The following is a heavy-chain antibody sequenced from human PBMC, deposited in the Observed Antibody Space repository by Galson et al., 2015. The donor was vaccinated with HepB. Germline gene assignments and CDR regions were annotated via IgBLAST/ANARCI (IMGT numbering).Heavy chain of an antibody. Sequence: SLRLSCAASGFAFDSHAMSWVRQAPGRGLEWISGITGKGDSTFYADSVKGRFTVSRDNSNNMLYLQMNSLRAEDAGLYLCAKGYGLFDSWGQGILVTVSS. CDR2: ITGKGDST. CDR3: AKGYGLFDS. D-gene: IGHD3-16*01. CDR1: GFAFDSHA. J-gene: IGHJ5*01. V-gene: IGHV3-23*01.